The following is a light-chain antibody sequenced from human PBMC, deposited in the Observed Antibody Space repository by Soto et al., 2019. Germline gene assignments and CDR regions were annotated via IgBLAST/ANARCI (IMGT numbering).Light chain of an antibody. CDR3: SSYAGSNTLI. Sequence: QSVLTQPPSASGSPGQSVTVSCTGTRSDIGAYNFVSWYQQHPGKAPKLKIYEVTKRPSGVPDRFSGSKSGNAASLTVSGLQSEDEADYYCSSYAGSNTLIFGGGTKLTVL. CDR1: RSDIGAYNF. J-gene: IGLJ2*01. CDR2: EVT. V-gene: IGLV2-8*01.